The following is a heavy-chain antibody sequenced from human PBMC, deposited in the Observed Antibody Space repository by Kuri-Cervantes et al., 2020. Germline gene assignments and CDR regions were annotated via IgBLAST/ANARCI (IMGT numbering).Heavy chain of an antibody. CDR2: INHSGST. J-gene: IGHJ4*02. D-gene: IGHD2-15*01. CDR1: GGSFSGYY. Sequence: SQTLSLTCAVYGGSFSGYYWSWIRQPPGKGLEWIGEINHSGSTNYNPSLKSRVTISVDKSRNQFSLKLSSVTAADTAVYYCARGRWFLDYWGQGTLVTVSS. CDR3: ARGRWFLDY. V-gene: IGHV4-34*01.